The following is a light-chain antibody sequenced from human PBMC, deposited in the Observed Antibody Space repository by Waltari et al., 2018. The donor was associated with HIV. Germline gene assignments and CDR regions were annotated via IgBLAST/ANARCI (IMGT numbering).Light chain of an antibody. CDR3: QQYTNYPRT. CDR1: QNINTW. J-gene: IGKJ1*01. Sequence: DIQLTQSPSTLSASVGDRVTITCRASQNINTWLAWYHQKPGKVPKLLIYQASNLPSGVSARFSGSGSGTEFTLTINSLQPDDFGTYYCQQYTNYPRTFGQGTKVEI. V-gene: IGKV1-5*03. CDR2: QAS.